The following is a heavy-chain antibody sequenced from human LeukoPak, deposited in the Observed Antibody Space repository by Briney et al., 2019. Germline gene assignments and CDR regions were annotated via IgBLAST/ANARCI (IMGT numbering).Heavy chain of an antibody. J-gene: IGHJ1*01. D-gene: IGHD4-23*01. CDR3: AKDRALHSTVVTTYAEYFHH. V-gene: IGHV3-23*01. CDR2: FSGASNNI. CDR1: GFTFSSSV. Sequence: PGGSLRLSCVASGFTFSSSVMSWVRQAPGKGLEWVSTFSGASNNIYYVDSVKGRFTISRDNSKNTLYLQMNSLRVEDTAVYYCAKDRALHSTVVTTYAEYFHHWGQGTLVTVSS.